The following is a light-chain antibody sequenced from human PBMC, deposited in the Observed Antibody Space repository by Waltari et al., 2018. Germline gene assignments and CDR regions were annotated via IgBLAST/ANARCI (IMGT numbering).Light chain of an antibody. CDR1: QSVSNW. J-gene: IGKJ4*01. CDR2: RAS. CDR3: QHYNSYPLT. Sequence: DIQLTQSPSTLPASVGDRVTITCRASQSVSNWVAWYQQKPGKAPNLLIYRASILESGVPSRFSGSGSGTEFTLTISSLQPEDFATYFCQHYNSYPLTFGGGTKVDI. V-gene: IGKV1-5*03.